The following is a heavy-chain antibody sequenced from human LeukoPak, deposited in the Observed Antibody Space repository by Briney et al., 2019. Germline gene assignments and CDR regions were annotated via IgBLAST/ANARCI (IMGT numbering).Heavy chain of an antibody. V-gene: IGHV1-8*01. Sequence: ASVKVSCKASGYTFTSYDINWVRQATGQGLEWMGWMNPNSGNTGYAQKFQGRVTMTRNTSISTAYMELSSLRSEDTAVYYCARDLEGITMVRGVITYNWFDPWGQGTLVTVSS. J-gene: IGHJ5*02. CDR3: ARDLEGITMVRGVITYNWFDP. CDR1: GYTFTSYD. CDR2: MNPNSGNT. D-gene: IGHD3-10*01.